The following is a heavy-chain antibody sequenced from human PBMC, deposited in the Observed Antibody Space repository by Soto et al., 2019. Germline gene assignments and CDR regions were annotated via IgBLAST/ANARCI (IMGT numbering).Heavy chain of an antibody. V-gene: IGHV3-23*01. Sequence: GGSLRLSCAASGLAFRSYAMSWIRQAPGKGLEWVSAITGGGTAAYYTDSVRGRFTISRDNSQNTLFLQMNSLRAEDKAVYYCVKEPLRPPAAYFDDWGQETLFTVS. J-gene: IGHJ4*02. CDR1: GLAFRSYA. CDR3: VKEPLRPPAAYFDD. CDR2: ITGGGTAA.